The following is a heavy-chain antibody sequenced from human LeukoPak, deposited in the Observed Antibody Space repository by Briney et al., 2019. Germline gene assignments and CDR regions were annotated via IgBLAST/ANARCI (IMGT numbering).Heavy chain of an antibody. Sequence: PSETLSLTCAVYGGSFSGYYWSWIRQPPGKGLEWIGEINHSGSTNYNPSLKSRVTISVDTSKNQFSPKLSSVTAADTAVYYCARRPAGYYGSGTPQRWFDPWGQGTLVTVSS. V-gene: IGHV4-34*01. CDR3: ARRPAGYYGSGTPQRWFDP. CDR1: GGSFSGYY. CDR2: INHSGST. J-gene: IGHJ5*02. D-gene: IGHD3-10*01.